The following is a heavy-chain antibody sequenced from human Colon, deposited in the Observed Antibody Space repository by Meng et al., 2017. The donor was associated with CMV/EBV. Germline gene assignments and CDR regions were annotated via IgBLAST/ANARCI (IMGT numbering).Heavy chain of an antibody. Sequence: LSCAISGDTVSSTTVGWNWIRQSPSRGLEWLGRIYYRSRWLDDYAQSVKSRISINVDTPKNQFSLQLAAVTPADTAVYYCASRNTRGWYYFDAWGQGTLVTVSS. D-gene: IGHD6-19*01. CDR1: GDTVSSTTVG. CDR3: ASRNTRGWYYFDA. V-gene: IGHV6-1*01. J-gene: IGHJ4*02. CDR2: IYYRSRWLD.